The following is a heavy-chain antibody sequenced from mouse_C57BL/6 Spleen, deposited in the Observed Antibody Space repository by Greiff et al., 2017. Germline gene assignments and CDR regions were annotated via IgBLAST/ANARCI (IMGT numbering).Heavy chain of an antibody. CDR1: GYSFTGYY. J-gene: IGHJ2*01. CDR3: ARGGAYSPCFDY. D-gene: IGHD1-3*01. CDR2: IYPGCGNT. Sequence: QVQLQQSGPELVKPGASVKISCKASGYSFTGYYIHWVKQRPGQGLEWIGWIYPGCGNTRYNEKFKGKATLTADTSSSTAYMQLSSLTSEDSAVYYCARGGAYSPCFDYWGQGTTLTVSS. V-gene: IGHV1-66*01.